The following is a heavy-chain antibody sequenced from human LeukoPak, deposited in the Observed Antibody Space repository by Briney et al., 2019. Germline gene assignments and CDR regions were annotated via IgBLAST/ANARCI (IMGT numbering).Heavy chain of an antibody. Sequence: SETLSLTCTVSGGSISSYYWSWIRQPPGKGLEWIGYIYYSGSTYYNPSLKSRVTISVDTSKNQFSLKLSSVTAADTAVYYCASSIAVAGTFDAFDIWGQGTMVTVSS. J-gene: IGHJ3*02. CDR2: IYYSGST. CDR3: ASSIAVAGTFDAFDI. D-gene: IGHD6-19*01. CDR1: GGSISSYY. V-gene: IGHV4-59*08.